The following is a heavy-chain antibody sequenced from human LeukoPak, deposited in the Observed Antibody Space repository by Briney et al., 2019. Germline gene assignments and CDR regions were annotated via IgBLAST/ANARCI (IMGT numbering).Heavy chain of an antibody. CDR1: GFTFSDYY. CDR2: ISSSGSTI. J-gene: IGHJ4*02. Sequence: PGGSLRLSCAASGFTFSDYYMSWIRQAPGKGLEWVSYISSSGSTIYYADSVKGRFTISRDNAKNSLYLQMNSLRAEDTAVYYCARARLKHYYDSSGSIPSTYWGQGTLVTVSS. D-gene: IGHD3-22*01. CDR3: ARARLKHYYDSSGSIPSTY. V-gene: IGHV3-11*01.